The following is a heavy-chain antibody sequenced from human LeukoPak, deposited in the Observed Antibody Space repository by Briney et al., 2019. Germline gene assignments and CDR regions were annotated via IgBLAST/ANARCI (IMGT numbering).Heavy chain of an antibody. D-gene: IGHD3-9*01. V-gene: IGHV3-23*01. Sequence: GGSLRLSCAASGFTFSSYVMNWVRQAPGKGLEWVSVISGGGGSTYYADSVRGRFTISRDNSKNTLFLQMNSLRAEDTAVYYCARDSIGYYDILTGYYSGYFDYWGQGTLVTVSS. CDR2: ISGGGGST. CDR1: GFTFSSYV. J-gene: IGHJ4*02. CDR3: ARDSIGYYDILTGYYSGYFDY.